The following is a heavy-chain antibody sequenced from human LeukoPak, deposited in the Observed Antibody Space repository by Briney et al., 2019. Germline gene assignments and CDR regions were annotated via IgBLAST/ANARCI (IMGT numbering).Heavy chain of an antibody. CDR3: ARGGDYALKD. Sequence: PSGTLSLTCAVSGGSISSYYWSWIRQPAGKGLEWIGRICTSGSTNYNPSLKSRVTMSVDTSKNQCTLKLSSVTAADTAVYYCARGGDYALKDGGREPLVPVSS. V-gene: IGHV4-4*07. CDR2: ICTSGST. D-gene: IGHD4-17*01. CDR1: GGSISSYY. J-gene: IGHJ4*02.